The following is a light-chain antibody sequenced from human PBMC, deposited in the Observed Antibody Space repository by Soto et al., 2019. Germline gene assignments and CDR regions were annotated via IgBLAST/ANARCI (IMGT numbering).Light chain of an antibody. CDR2: EVS. CDR1: STDVGGYDY. V-gene: IGLV2-14*01. J-gene: IGLJ3*02. CDR3: SSYTNSNTQV. Sequence: QSALTQPASVSGSPGQSITISCTGTSTDVGGYDYVSWYHQHPGKAPKLMIYEVSNQPSGVSNRFSGSKSGNTASLTISGLQAEDEADYYCSSYTNSNTQVFGGGTKVTVL.